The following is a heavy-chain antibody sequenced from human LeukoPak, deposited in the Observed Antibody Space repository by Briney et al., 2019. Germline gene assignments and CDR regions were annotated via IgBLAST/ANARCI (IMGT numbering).Heavy chain of an antibody. D-gene: IGHD3-22*01. CDR2: ISGSGGST. Sequence: GGSLRLSCAASGFTFSGYAMSWVRQAPGKGLEWVSAISGSGGSTYYADSVKGRFTISRDNSKNTLYLQMNSLRAEDTAVYYCANSYYDSSGYYPTNYFDYWGQGTLVTVSS. CDR1: GFTFSGYA. V-gene: IGHV3-23*01. CDR3: ANSYYDSSGYYPTNYFDY. J-gene: IGHJ4*02.